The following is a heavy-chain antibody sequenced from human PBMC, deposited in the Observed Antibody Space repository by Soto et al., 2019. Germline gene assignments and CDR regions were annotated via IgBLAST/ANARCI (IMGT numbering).Heavy chain of an antibody. J-gene: IGHJ4*02. D-gene: IGHD3-10*01. Sequence: QLQLQESGPGLVKPSETLSLTCTVSTDSSSFTNSYWGWIRQPPGQGLQWIGSSSYNGGTFYNPALKGRVVISFDTSKKQSSLQGTSVTAADTAVYFCARHRIEVVWRGFDFWGQGSPVTVSS. CDR2: SSYNGGT. CDR3: ARHRIEVVWRGFDF. V-gene: IGHV4-39*01. CDR1: TDSSSFTNSY.